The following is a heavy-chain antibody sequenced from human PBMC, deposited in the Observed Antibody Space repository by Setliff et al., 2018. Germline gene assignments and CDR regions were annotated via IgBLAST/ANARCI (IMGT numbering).Heavy chain of an antibody. Sequence: SETLSLTCIVSGGSIGHYYWNWIRQPPGKGLEWIGYVYTSGSTNYNPSLKSRVTISVNTSKNQLSLRLTSVTAADTAVYYCARDPGNGHYMDVWGKGATVTVSS. CDR2: VYTSGST. CDR3: ARDPGNGHYMDV. CDR1: GGSIGHYY. J-gene: IGHJ6*03. V-gene: IGHV4-4*08.